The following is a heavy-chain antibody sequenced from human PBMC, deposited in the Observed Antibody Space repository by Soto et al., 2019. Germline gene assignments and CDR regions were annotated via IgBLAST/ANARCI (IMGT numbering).Heavy chain of an antibody. CDR2: INPSGGST. V-gene: IGHV1-46*03. Sequence: ASVKVSCKASGYTFTSYYMHWVRQAPGQGLEWMGIINPSGGSTSYAQKFQGRVTMTRDTSTSTVYMELSSLRSEDTAVYYCARVGCSGGSCYSDDAFDIWGQGTMVTVSS. CDR1: GYTFTSYY. CDR3: ARVGCSGGSCYSDDAFDI. J-gene: IGHJ3*02. D-gene: IGHD2-15*01.